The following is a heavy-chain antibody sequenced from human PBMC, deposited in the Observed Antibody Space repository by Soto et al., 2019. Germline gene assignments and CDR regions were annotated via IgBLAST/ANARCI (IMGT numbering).Heavy chain of an antibody. Sequence: EVQLVESGGGLVQPGGSLRLSCAGSGFTFSSYWMHWVRQAPGKALVWVSRINSDGSSTSYADSVKGRFTISRDNAKNTLYLQMNSLRAEDTAVYYFAKPPNYYDSSGYYDYWGQGTLVTVSS. V-gene: IGHV3-74*01. D-gene: IGHD3-22*01. CDR2: INSDGSST. CDR3: AKPPNYYDSSGYYDY. J-gene: IGHJ4*02. CDR1: GFTFSSYW.